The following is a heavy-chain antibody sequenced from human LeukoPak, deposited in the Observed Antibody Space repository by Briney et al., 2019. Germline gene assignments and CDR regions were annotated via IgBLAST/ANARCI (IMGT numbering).Heavy chain of an antibody. CDR2: IYPGDSDT. J-gene: IGHJ3*02. Sequence: GESLKISCKGSGYSFTSYWIGWVRQMPGKSLEWMGIIYPGDSDTRYSPSFQGQVTISADKSISTAYLQWSSLKASDTAMYYCARPSGELSPWGAFDIWGQGTMVTVSS. D-gene: IGHD3-16*02. V-gene: IGHV5-51*03. CDR3: ARPSGELSPWGAFDI. CDR1: GYSFTSYW.